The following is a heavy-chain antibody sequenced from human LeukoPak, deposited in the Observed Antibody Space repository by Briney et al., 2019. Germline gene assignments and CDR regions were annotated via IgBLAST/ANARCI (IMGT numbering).Heavy chain of an antibody. D-gene: IGHD3-16*01. J-gene: IGHJ6*02. CDR3: ARDLGGVFYYYYGMDV. CDR1: GGSISSSNW. V-gene: IGHV4-4*02. Sequence: SGTLSLTCAVSGGSISSSNWWSWVRQPPGKGLEWIGEIYHSGSTNYNPSLKSRVTISVDKSKNQFSLKLSSVTAADTAVYYCARDLGGVFYYYYGMDVWGQGTTVTVSS. CDR2: IYHSGST.